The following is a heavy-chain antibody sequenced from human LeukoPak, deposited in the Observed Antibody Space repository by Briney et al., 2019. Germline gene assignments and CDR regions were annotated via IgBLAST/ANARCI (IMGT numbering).Heavy chain of an antibody. D-gene: IGHD6-19*01. CDR2: ISGSGGST. V-gene: IGHV3-23*01. Sequence: TGGSLRLSCAASGFTFSSYAMSWVRQAPGKGLEWVSAISGSGGSTYYADSVKGRFSISRDNSKNTLYLQMNSLRAEDTAVYYCANTYSSGWYWFDPWGQGTLVTVSS. CDR1: GFTFSSYA. J-gene: IGHJ5*02. CDR3: ANTYSSGWYWFDP.